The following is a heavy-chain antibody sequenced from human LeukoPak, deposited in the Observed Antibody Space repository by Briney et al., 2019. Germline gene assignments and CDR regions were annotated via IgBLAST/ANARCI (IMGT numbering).Heavy chain of an antibody. CDR3: ARDREQLWSLYYYGMDV. J-gene: IGHJ6*02. V-gene: IGHV4-39*07. Sequence: PSETLSLTCTVSGGSISSSSYYWGWIRQPPGKGLEWIGSIYYSGSTYYNPSLKSRVTISVDTSKNQFSLKLSSVTAADTAVYYCARDREQLWSLYYYGMDVWGQGTPVTVSS. D-gene: IGHD5-18*01. CDR1: GGSISSSSYY. CDR2: IYYSGST.